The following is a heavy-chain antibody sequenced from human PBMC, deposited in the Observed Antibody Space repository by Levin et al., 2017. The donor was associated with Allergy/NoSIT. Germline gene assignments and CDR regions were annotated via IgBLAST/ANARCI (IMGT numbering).Heavy chain of an antibody. CDR1: GGSFNTYA. D-gene: IGHD3-9*01. V-gene: IGHV1-69*13. J-gene: IGHJ2*01. CDR2: IIPVFGRP. Sequence: SVKVSCEVSGGSFNTYAINWVRQAPGQGLEWLGGIIPVFGRPNYAQNFQDRVTITADVSTTSVHMVLSSLTSEDSGIFYCTRASLTSSRTSSLVFDLWGRGTLVSVSS. CDR3: TRASLTSSRTSSLVFDL.